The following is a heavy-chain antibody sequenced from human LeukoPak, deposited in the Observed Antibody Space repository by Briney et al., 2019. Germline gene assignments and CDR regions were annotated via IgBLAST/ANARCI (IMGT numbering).Heavy chain of an antibody. D-gene: IGHD3-10*01. V-gene: IGHV3-72*01. Sequence: PGGSLRLSCAASGSTFSDHYMDWVRQAPGKGLEWVGHIKNKANGYTTAYAASVKGRFTISRDDSKNSLFLQMNSLKTDDTAVYYCARFRGFYYGLDLWGPGTMVIVSS. J-gene: IGHJ6*02. CDR1: GSTFSDHY. CDR2: IKNKANGYTT. CDR3: ARFRGFYYGLDL.